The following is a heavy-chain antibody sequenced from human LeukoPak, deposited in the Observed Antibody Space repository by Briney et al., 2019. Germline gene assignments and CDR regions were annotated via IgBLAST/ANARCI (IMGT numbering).Heavy chain of an antibody. J-gene: IGHJ6*02. CDR2: IYYSGST. Sequence: PSETLSLTCTVSGGSISSYYWSWIRQPPGKGLEWIGYIYYSGSTNYNPSLKSRVTISVDTSKNQFSLKLSSVTAADTAVYYCAGTPDTAMVYYYYGMDVWGQGTTVTVSS. CDR1: GGSISSYY. D-gene: IGHD5-18*01. V-gene: IGHV4-59*01. CDR3: AGTPDTAMVYYYYGMDV.